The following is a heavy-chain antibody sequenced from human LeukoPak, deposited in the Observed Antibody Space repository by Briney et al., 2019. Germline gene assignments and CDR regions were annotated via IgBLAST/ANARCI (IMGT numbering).Heavy chain of an antibody. V-gene: IGHV3-74*01. CDR1: GFTFSRSW. D-gene: IGHD5-12*01. J-gene: IGHJ4*02. CDR2: IKSGESST. Sequence: GGTLRLSCTASGFTFSRSWMHWVRQAPGEGLVWVSRIKSGESSTSYADSVKGRFTITRHNAKTTVYLQMNSLRVEHTAVYYCARDGEAASGYASGGFDSWGQGTLVTVSS. CDR3: ARDGEAASGYASGGFDS.